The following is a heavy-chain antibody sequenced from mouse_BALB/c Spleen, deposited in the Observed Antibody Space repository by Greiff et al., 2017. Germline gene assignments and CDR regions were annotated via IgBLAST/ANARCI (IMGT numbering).Heavy chain of an antibody. D-gene: IGHD1-1*01. Sequence: QVQLPQPGAELVRPGASVKLSCKASGYTFTSYWINWVKQRPGQGLEWIGNIYPSDSYTNYNQKFKDKATLTVDKSSSTAYMQLSSPTSEDSAVYYCTRRGSSYVGYAMDYWGQGTSVTVSS. V-gene: IGHV1-69*02. CDR3: TRRGSSYVGYAMDY. J-gene: IGHJ4*01. CDR1: GYTFTSYW. CDR2: IYPSDSYT.